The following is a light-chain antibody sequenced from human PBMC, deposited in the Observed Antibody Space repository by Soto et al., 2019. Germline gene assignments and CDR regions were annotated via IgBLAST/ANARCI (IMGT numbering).Light chain of an antibody. V-gene: IGKV1-39*01. Sequence: DIQMTQSPSSLSASVGDRITITCRASQTISNFLNWYHQRPGKAPKLLIFGASSLQSGVPSKFTGSGSGTDFTLTISDLQPEDFATSYCQQTYSTPYTFGQGTPLEIK. CDR1: QTISNF. CDR3: QQTYSTPYT. J-gene: IGKJ2*01. CDR2: GAS.